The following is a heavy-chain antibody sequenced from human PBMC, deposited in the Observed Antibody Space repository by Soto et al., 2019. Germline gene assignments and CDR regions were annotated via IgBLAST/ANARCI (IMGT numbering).Heavy chain of an antibody. V-gene: IGHV4-61*01. J-gene: IGHJ4*02. CDR3: AREAYGQGKFY. Sequence: PSETLSLTCTVSGDSVSSGSYYWSWIRQPPGKGLEWIGYIYYTGSTNYNPSLKSRVTISIDTSKNQFSLKVRSVTAADTAMYYCAREAYGQGKFYWGQGTLVTVSS. CDR1: GDSVSSGSYY. CDR2: IYYTGST. D-gene: IGHD3-10*01.